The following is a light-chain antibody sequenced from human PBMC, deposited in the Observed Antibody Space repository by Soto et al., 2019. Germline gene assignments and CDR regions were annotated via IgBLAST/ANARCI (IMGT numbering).Light chain of an antibody. CDR1: QSVSSSY. CDR3: QQYGSSPRT. J-gene: IGKJ1*01. CDR2: GAS. V-gene: IGKV3-20*01. Sequence: EIVLTQSPGTLSLSPGERATLSCRASQSVSSSYLAWYQQKPGQAPRLPIYGASSRATGIPDRFSGSGSGTDFTLTISRLGPEDFAVYYCQQYGSSPRTFGQGTKVDIK.